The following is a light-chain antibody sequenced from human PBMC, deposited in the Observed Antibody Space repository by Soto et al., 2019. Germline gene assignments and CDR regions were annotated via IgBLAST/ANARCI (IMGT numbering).Light chain of an antibody. CDR3: AAWDDRLNGRV. CDR1: NSNIGSNT. V-gene: IGLV1-44*01. CDR2: YDN. J-gene: IGLJ1*01. Sequence: QSVLTQPPSASGTPGQRVTISCSGSNSNIGSNTVHWYQQLPGTAPKLLIYYDNLRPSGVPDRISGSKSGTSASLAISGLKSDDEADYYCAAWDDRLNGRVFGTGTKLTVL.